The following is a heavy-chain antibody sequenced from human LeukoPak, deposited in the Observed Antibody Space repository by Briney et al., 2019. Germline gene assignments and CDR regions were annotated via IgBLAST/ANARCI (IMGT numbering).Heavy chain of an antibody. V-gene: IGHV4-4*07. CDR3: ARAGDYGDYFSPPPIDY. Sequence: PSETLSLTCTVSGGSLSSYYWSWIRQPAGKGLEWIGRIYTSGSTNYNPSLKSRVTMSVDTSKNQFSLKLSSVTAADTAVYYCARAGDYGDYFSPPPIDYWGQGTLVTVSS. CDR2: IYTSGST. D-gene: IGHD4-17*01. CDR1: GGSLSSYY. J-gene: IGHJ4*02.